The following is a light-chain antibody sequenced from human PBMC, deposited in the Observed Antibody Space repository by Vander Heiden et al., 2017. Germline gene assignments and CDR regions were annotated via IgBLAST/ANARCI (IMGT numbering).Light chain of an antibody. CDR3: SSYTSSPSLV. J-gene: IGLJ1*01. CDR1: NSDVGGYNY. Sequence: QSALTQPASVSGSPGQSITISCTGTNSDVGGYNYVPWYQQHPGKAPKLIIYGVTKRPSGVSDRFSGSKSGNTASLTISGLQTEDEADYYCSSYTSSPSLVFGTGTKVTVL. CDR2: GVT. V-gene: IGLV2-14*01.